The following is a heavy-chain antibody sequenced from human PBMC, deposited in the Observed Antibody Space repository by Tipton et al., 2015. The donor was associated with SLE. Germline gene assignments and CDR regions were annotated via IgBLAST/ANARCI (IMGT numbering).Heavy chain of an antibody. CDR2: IFYTGST. V-gene: IGHV4-59*01. CDR3: ARISGDTTMAQQVDYGMDD. CDR1: GGSISSYY. J-gene: IGHJ6*02. D-gene: IGHD5-18*01. Sequence: TLSLTCTVSGGSISSYYWSWIRQPPGKGLEWIGSIFYTGSTTYNPTLKSRLTMSVDTPKNHFSLKLSSVTAADTAVYNCARISGDTTMAQQVDYGMDDWGQETRVTSSS.